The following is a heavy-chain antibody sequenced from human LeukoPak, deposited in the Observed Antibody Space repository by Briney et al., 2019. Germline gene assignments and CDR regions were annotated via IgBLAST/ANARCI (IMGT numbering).Heavy chain of an antibody. V-gene: IGHV3-23*01. CDR2: ISGSGGRT. J-gene: IGHJ4*02. CDR3: ANTS. D-gene: IGHD3-16*01. Sequence: GGSLRLSCAASGLTFRNAWMNWVRQAPGKGLEWVSGISGSGGRTYYADSVKGRFTISRDNSKNALYLQMNSLRVEDTAVYYCANTSWGQGTLVTVSS. CDR1: GLTFRNAW.